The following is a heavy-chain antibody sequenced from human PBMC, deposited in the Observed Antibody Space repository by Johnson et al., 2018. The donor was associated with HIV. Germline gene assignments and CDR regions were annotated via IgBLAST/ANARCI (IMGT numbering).Heavy chain of an antibody. CDR2: ISYDANNQ. J-gene: IGHJ3*02. D-gene: IGHD2-15*01. CDR3: ASSAPGLLPNDAFDI. Sequence: QVQLVESGGGVVQPGRSLRLSCAASGFTFSTYALHWVRQAPGKGLEWVAVISYDANNQYYADSVKGRFIISRDNSKNTLYLQMNSLRAEDTAVYYCASSAPGLLPNDAFDIWGQGTMVTVSS. CDR1: GFTFSTYA. V-gene: IGHV3-30*04.